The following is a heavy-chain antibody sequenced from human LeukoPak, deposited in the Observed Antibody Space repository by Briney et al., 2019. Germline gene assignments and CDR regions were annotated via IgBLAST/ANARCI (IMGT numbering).Heavy chain of an antibody. CDR1: GYTFTSYG. CDR2: ISPYNGNT. D-gene: IGHD2-15*01. CDR3: AREAGRYCSGGSCYGMEV. V-gene: IGHV1-18*01. J-gene: IGHJ6*02. Sequence: GASVKVSFKASGYTFTSYGISWVRQAPGQGLEWMGWISPYNGNTNYAQKLSGRVTMTTDTSTSTASMELRSMRSDDAAVYYWAREAGRYCSGGSCYGMEVWGQGTTGTVSS.